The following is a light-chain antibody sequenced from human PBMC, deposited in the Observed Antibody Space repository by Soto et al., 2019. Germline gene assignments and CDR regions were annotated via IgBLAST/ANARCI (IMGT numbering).Light chain of an antibody. CDR1: QSVSSSY. V-gene: IGKV3-20*01. CDR2: GAS. Sequence: EIVVTQSPGTLSLSPGERATLSCRASQSVSSSYLAWYQQKPGQAPRLLIYGASSRATGIPDRFSGSGSGTDFPLTISSLEPEDLAVYYCQQYGRRLPFGGGTQVEIK. J-gene: IGKJ4*01. CDR3: QQYGRRLP.